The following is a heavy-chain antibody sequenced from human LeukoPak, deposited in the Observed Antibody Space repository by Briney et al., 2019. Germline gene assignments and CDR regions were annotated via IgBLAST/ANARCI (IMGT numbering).Heavy chain of an antibody. V-gene: IGHV1-2*02. Sequence: ASVKVSCKASGYTFTDYYVHWVRQAPGQGLEWMGWINPNTGGTNYAQKFQGRVTMTRDTSISTAYMELSRLRSDDTAVYYCSLWFGELLEDGPFDYWGQGTLVTVSS. CDR2: INPNTGGT. CDR3: SLWFGELLEDGPFDY. J-gene: IGHJ4*02. CDR1: GYTFTDYY. D-gene: IGHD3-10*01.